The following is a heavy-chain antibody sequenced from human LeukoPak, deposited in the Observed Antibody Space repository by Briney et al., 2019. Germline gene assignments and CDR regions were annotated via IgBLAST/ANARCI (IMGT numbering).Heavy chain of an antibody. CDR3: ARARTGSGSYHEGDY. J-gene: IGHJ4*02. V-gene: IGHV4-34*01. D-gene: IGHD3-10*01. Sequence: SETLSLTCAVYGGSFSGYYWSWIRQPPGKGLEWIGEINHSGSTNYNPSLKSRVTISVDTSKNQFSLKLSSVTAADTAVYYCARARTGSGSYHEGDYWGQGTLVTVSS. CDR1: GGSFSGYY. CDR2: INHSGST.